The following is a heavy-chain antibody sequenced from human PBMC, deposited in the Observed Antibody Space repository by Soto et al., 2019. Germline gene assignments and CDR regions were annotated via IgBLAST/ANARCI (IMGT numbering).Heavy chain of an antibody. CDR1: GGSISSSSYY. CDR2: IYYSGST. V-gene: IGHV4-39*01. D-gene: IGHD3-22*01. Sequence: SETLSLTCTVSGGSISSSSYYWGWIRQPPGKGLEWIGSIYYSGSTYYNPSLKSRVTISVDTSKNQFSLKLSSVTAADTAVYYCARQEGYDSSGYYYFWGQGTLVTVSS. J-gene: IGHJ4*02. CDR3: ARQEGYDSSGYYYF.